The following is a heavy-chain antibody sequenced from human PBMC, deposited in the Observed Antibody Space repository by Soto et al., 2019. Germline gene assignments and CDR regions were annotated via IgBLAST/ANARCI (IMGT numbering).Heavy chain of an antibody. CDR2: IYYMGNT. J-gene: IGHJ4*02. D-gene: IGHD3-3*01. CDR1: GGSISGYY. CDR3: ARRRVVTTEGAGPLDY. V-gene: IGHV4-59*01. Sequence: PSETLSLTCTVSGGSISGYYWSWIRQSPGKGLEWIGYIYYMGNTKYNPSLKRRVTFSVDTSKKQFSLRLTSVTAADTAVYYCARRRVVTTEGAGPLDYWGRGTLVTVSS.